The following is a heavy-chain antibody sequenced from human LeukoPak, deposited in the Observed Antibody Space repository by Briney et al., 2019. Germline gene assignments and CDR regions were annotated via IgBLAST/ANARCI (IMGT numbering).Heavy chain of an antibody. CDR3: ASGAGWLIDY. D-gene: IGHD6-19*01. CDR2: IDDSGST. J-gene: IGHJ4*02. V-gene: IGHV4-59*08. Sequence: PSETLSLTCTVSGGHIDSFFWNWIRQPPGKGLEWIGYIDDSGSTRYSPSLKSRITMSRDTSKKQFSLKLTSVTAADTAMYYCASGAGWLIDYWGQGTLVSVSS. CDR1: GGHIDSFF.